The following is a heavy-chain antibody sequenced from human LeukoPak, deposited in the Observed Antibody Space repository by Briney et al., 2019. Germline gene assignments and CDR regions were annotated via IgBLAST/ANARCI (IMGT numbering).Heavy chain of an antibody. CDR3: ATTTATTLYAFDI. Sequence: GASVKVSCRASGYTFTSYAMNWVRQAPGQGLEWMGWINTNTGNPTYAQGFTGRFVFSLDTSVSTAYLQISSLKAEDTAVYYCATTTATTLYAFDIWGQGTMVTVSS. J-gene: IGHJ3*02. CDR2: INTNTGNP. V-gene: IGHV7-4-1*02. D-gene: IGHD4-17*01. CDR1: GYTFTSYA.